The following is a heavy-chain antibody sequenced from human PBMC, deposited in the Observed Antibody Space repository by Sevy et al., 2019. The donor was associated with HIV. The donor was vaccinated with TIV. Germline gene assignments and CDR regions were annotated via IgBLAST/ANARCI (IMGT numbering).Heavy chain of an antibody. J-gene: IGHJ4*02. V-gene: IGHV3-21*01. CDR1: GFTFSSYS. CDR3: ARDNRGGELHASDFGY. CDR2: ISSSSSYI. D-gene: IGHD1-26*01. Sequence: GGSLRLSCAASGFTFSSYSMNWVRQAPGKGLEWVSSISSSSSYIYYADSVKGRFTISRDNAKNSLYLQMNSLRAEDTAVYYCARDNRGGELHASDFGYWGQGTLVTVSS.